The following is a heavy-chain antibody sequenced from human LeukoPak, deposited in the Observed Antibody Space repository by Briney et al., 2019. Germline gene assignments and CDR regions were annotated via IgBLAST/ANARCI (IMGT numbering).Heavy chain of an antibody. J-gene: IGHJ6*02. D-gene: IGHD3-10*01. CDR3: ARDNSMVRGVIYYYYGMDV. V-gene: IGHV1-18*01. CDR2: ISAYNGNT. CDR1: GYTFTSYG. Sequence: ASVKVSCKASGYTFTSYGISWVRQAPGQGLEWMGWISAYNGNTNYAQKLQGRVTMTTDTSTSTAYVELRSPRSDDTAVYYCARDNSMVRGVIYYYYGMDVWGQGTTVTVSS.